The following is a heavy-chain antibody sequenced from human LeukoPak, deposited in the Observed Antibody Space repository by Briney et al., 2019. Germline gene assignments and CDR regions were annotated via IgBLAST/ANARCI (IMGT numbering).Heavy chain of an antibody. Sequence: GASVKVSFKASGYTFTGYYMHWVRQAPGQGLEWMGWINPNSGGTNYAQKFQGRVTMTRDTSISTAYMELSSLRSEDTAVYYCATNHGGSSWYMNFYYMDVWGKGTTVTVSS. V-gene: IGHV1-2*02. CDR2: INPNSGGT. D-gene: IGHD6-13*01. J-gene: IGHJ6*03. CDR3: ATNHGGSSWYMNFYYMDV. CDR1: GYTFTGYY.